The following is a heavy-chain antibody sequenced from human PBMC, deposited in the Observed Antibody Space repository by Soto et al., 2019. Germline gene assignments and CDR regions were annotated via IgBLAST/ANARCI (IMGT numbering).Heavy chain of an antibody. CDR2: IVVDSGNT. Sequence: GASVKVSCKSSGFTFTTSAVQWVRQARGQRLEWIGWIVVDSGNTNYAQKFQERVTITRDMSTSTVYMELSSLRSEDTAVYYCAADSVVRDNFDYWGQGTLVTVSS. CDR3: AADSVVRDNFDY. J-gene: IGHJ4*02. V-gene: IGHV1-58*01. CDR1: GFTFTTSA. D-gene: IGHD3-22*01.